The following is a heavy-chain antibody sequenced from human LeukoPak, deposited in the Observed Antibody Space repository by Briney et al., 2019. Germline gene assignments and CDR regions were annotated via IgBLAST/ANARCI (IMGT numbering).Heavy chain of an antibody. Sequence: SETLSLTCAVYGGSFSGYYWSWIRQPPGKGLEWIGEINHSGSTNYNPSLKSRVTISVDTSKNQFSLKLSSVTAADTAVYYCARELRGTYYYDSSGSVDYWGQGTLVTVSS. D-gene: IGHD3-22*01. CDR2: INHSGST. CDR3: ARELRGTYYYDSSGSVDY. CDR1: GGSFSGYY. J-gene: IGHJ4*02. V-gene: IGHV4-34*01.